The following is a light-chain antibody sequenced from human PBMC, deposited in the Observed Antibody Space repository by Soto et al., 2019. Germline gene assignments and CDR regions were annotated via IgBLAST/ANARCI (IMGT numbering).Light chain of an antibody. Sequence: DILMTQSPASLAVSLGERATINCKSSQSVLYSSNNQNYLAWYQQKPGQPPKLLIYWASTRESGVPDRFSGSGSGTDFTLTISSLQAEDVAVYYCQQYYSTPRTFGQGTKVDIK. V-gene: IGKV4-1*01. CDR2: WAS. CDR3: QQYYSTPRT. CDR1: QSVLYSSNNQNY. J-gene: IGKJ1*01.